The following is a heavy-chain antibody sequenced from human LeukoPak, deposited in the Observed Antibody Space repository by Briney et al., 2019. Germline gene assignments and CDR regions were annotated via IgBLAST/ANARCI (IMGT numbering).Heavy chain of an antibody. CDR2: IRPSTGDT. CDR3: ARVRDYLFDY. CDR1: GYTFTSHG. Sequence: ASVKVSCNASGYTFTSHGISWVRHAPGQGLEWMGWIRPSTGDTDYALSLQGRVTLTTDTSTNTAYMELRSLRSDDTAVYFCARVRDYLFDYWGQGTLVTVSS. V-gene: IGHV1-18*01. D-gene: IGHD2/OR15-2a*01. J-gene: IGHJ4*02.